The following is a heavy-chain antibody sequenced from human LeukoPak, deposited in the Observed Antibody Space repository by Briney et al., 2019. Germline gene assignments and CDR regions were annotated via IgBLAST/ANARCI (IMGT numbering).Heavy chain of an antibody. V-gene: IGHV4-39*01. Sequence: PSETLSLTCIVSGGSISVTNYYWGWIRQPPGKGLEWIGSIYYTGNTYYNSHLRSRLTMSVDTSKKQFSLKLSSVPVADTAVYYCVNSSGYSRDYWGPGTLVTVSS. CDR3: VNSSGYSRDY. CDR2: IYYTGNT. D-gene: IGHD3-22*01. CDR1: GGSISVTNYY. J-gene: IGHJ4*02.